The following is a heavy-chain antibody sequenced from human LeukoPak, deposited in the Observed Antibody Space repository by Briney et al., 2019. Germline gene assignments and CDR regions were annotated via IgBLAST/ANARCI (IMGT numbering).Heavy chain of an antibody. V-gene: IGHV3-48*03. D-gene: IGHD6-13*01. J-gene: IGHJ4*02. CDR1: GFTFSSCE. CDR2: ISYSDSTT. CDR3: ASRVAAAGHHYFDY. Sequence: PGGSLRLSCAASGFTFSSCEMNWVRQAPGKGLEWVSYISYSDSTTQYADSVKGRFTISRDNAKNSLYLQMNSLRVEDTAVYYCASRVAAAGHHYFDYWGQGTLVTVSS.